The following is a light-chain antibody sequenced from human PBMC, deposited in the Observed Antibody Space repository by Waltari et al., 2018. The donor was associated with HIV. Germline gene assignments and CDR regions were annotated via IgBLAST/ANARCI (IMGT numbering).Light chain of an antibody. J-gene: IGLJ1*01. Sequence: SYELTQPPSVSVSPGQTAIITCSGAKLGDDYAYWYQQRPGQSPVLVIYQDNKRPSGIPERFSGSSAGKTATLTISGTQAMDEADYYCQAWDNSAAVFGTGTKLTVL. CDR2: QDN. CDR1: KLGDDY. CDR3: QAWDNSAAV. V-gene: IGLV3-1*01.